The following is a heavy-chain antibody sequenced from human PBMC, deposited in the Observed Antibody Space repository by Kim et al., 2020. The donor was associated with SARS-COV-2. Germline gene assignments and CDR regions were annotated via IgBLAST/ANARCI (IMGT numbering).Heavy chain of an antibody. CDR3: ARTRITMIVVVTHFDY. V-gene: IGHV4-31*02. D-gene: IGHD3-22*01. J-gene: IGHJ4*02. Sequence: FLKMRVTMSVDTSKNQFSLKLGSVTAADTAVYYCARTRITMIVVVTHFDYWGQGTLVTVSS.